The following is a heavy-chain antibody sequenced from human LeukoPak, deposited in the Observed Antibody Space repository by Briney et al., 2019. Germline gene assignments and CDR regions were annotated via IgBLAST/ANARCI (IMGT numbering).Heavy chain of an antibody. D-gene: IGHD3-22*01. CDR3: VRTTYYYDTSGHLGFDH. Sequence: SETLSLTCAVSGYSISGGYNWGWIRQPPGKGLEWMGNIFHSGISHYNPSLSSRLTMSVDTSKNQFSLNLRSVTAADTAVYYCVRTTYYYDTSGHLGFDHWGQGTLVTVSS. J-gene: IGHJ4*02. CDR1: GYSISGGYN. V-gene: IGHV4-38-2*01. CDR2: IFHSGIS.